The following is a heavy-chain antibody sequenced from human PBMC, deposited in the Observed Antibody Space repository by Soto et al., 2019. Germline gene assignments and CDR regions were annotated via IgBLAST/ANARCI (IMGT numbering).Heavy chain of an antibody. J-gene: IGHJ5*02. CDR1: GYTLTELS. Sequence: ASVKVSCKVSGYTLTELSIHWVRQAPGKGLEWMGGFDPEDGETIYAQKFQGRVTMTEDTSTDTAYMELSSLRSEDTAVYYCATSAIAARSRDWFDPWGQGTLVTISS. D-gene: IGHD6-6*01. CDR2: FDPEDGET. V-gene: IGHV1-24*01. CDR3: ATSAIAARSRDWFDP.